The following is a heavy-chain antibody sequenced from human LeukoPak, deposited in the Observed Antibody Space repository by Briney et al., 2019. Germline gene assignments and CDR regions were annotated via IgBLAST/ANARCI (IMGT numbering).Heavy chain of an antibody. V-gene: IGHV1-8*03. Sequence: ASVKVSCKASGYTFTSYDINWVRQATGQGLEWMGWMNPNSGNTGYAQKFQGRVTITRNTSISTAYMELSSLRSEDTAVYYCARGTYYDFWSGYYVTSTGAFDIWGQGTMVTVSS. CDR3: ARGTYYDFWSGYYVTSTGAFDI. CDR1: GYTFTSYD. CDR2: MNPNSGNT. J-gene: IGHJ3*02. D-gene: IGHD3-3*01.